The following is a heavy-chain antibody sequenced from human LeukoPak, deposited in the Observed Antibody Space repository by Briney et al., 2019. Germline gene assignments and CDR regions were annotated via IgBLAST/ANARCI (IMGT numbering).Heavy chain of an antibody. CDR3: ARAGRSLRIGAPFDY. J-gene: IGHJ4*02. Sequence: PSETLSLTCTVSGGSISSSSYYWGWIRQPPGKGLEWIGYIYYSGSTNYNPSLKSRVTISVDTSKNQFSLKLSSVTAADTAVYYCARAGRSLRIGAPFDYWGQGTLVTVSS. CDR2: IYYSGST. V-gene: IGHV4-61*05. D-gene: IGHD3-10*01. CDR1: GGSISSSSYY.